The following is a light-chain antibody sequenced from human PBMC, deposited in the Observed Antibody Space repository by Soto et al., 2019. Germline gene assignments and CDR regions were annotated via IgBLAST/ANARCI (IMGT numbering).Light chain of an antibody. J-gene: IGKJ5*01. Sequence: EISMTQSPDTLSVSPGERATLSCRASQSVSSNLAWYQQKPGQAPRVLVYGASSRATGISDRFSGSGSGTDFTLTISRLEPEDVAVYYCQHYVSPPITFGQGTRLEIK. CDR3: QHYVSPPIT. CDR1: QSVSSN. V-gene: IGKV3-20*01. CDR2: GAS.